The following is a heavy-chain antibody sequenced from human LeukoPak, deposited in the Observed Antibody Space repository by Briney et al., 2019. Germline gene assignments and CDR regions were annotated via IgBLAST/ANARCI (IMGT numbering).Heavy chain of an antibody. CDR3: AKSPYNRDPTPLHY. Sequence: SETLSLTCTVSGGSVSSGSYYWSWIRQPPGKGLEWIGYIYYSGSTNYNPSLKSRVTISVDTSKNPFSLKLSSVTAADTAVYYWAKSPYNRDPTPLHYWGQGTLVTVSS. D-gene: IGHD1-14*01. CDR1: GGSVSSGSYY. V-gene: IGHV4-61*01. CDR2: IYYSGST. J-gene: IGHJ4*02.